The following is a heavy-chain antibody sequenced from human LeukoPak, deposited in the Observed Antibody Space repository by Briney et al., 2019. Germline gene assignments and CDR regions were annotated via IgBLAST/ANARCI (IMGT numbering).Heavy chain of an antibody. CDR1: GGSFSGYY. Sequence: SETLSLTCAVYGGSFSGYYWSWIRQPPGKGLEWIGEINHSGSTNYNPSLKSRVTISVDTSKNQFSLKLSSVTAADTAVYYCAREMATTSDYWVQGTLVTVSS. D-gene: IGHD5-24*01. V-gene: IGHV4-34*01. CDR2: INHSGST. CDR3: AREMATTSDY. J-gene: IGHJ4*02.